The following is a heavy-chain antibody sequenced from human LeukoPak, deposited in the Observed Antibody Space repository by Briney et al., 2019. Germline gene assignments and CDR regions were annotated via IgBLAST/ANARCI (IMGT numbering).Heavy chain of an antibody. V-gene: IGHV4-59*01. D-gene: IGHD2-21*01. Sequence: SETLTLPCTVSGGSISTYYWTWIRQPPGKRLEWVGYIYFSGSSNANPSLSSRVTISIDTSKNQFSLKLSSVTAADTAVYYCARETVVVIANSYYYYMDVWGKGTTVTVSS. CDR2: IYFSGSS. J-gene: IGHJ6*03. CDR1: GGSISTYY. CDR3: ARETVVVIANSYYYYMDV.